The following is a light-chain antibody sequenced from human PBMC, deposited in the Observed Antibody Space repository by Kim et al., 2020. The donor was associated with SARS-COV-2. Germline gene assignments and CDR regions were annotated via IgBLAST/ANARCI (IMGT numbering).Light chain of an antibody. J-gene: IGKJ5*01. CDR1: QSVSGY. CDR2: DAS. Sequence: VYPGERATLSCRASQSVSGYLAWYQQKPGQAPRLLIYDASTRATGIPARCSGSGSGTDFTLPISSLEPEDFALYYCQQRSNWPLTFGQGTRLEIK. V-gene: IGKV3-11*01. CDR3: QQRSNWPLT.